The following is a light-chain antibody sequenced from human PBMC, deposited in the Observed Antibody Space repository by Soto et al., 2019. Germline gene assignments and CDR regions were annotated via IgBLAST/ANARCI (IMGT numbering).Light chain of an antibody. V-gene: IGKV3-11*01. CDR1: QSVGTL. Sequence: EIVLTQSPGTLSLSPGEGATLSCRASQSVGTLLAWFQQRPGQAPRLLISDASHRAAGTPARFSGSGSGTDFTLTISSLEPEDFAIYYCQQCSSWPPVTFGGGTTVELK. J-gene: IGKJ4*01. CDR2: DAS. CDR3: QQCSSWPPVT.